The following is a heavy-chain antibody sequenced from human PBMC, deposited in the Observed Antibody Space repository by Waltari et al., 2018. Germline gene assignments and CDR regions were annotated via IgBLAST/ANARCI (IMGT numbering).Heavy chain of an antibody. J-gene: IGHJ4*02. Sequence: EVQLVESGGGLVQPGGSLRLSCAASGFTFTSYWMHWFRQAPGKGLVWLPLITSDGSTTSYGASVKGRFTNSRDNAKNTLYLQMNSLRAEDTAVYYCSAGTVYWGQGILVTVSS. CDR1: GFTFTSYW. CDR3: SAGTVY. D-gene: IGHD1-26*01. CDR2: ITSDGSTT. V-gene: IGHV3-74*01.